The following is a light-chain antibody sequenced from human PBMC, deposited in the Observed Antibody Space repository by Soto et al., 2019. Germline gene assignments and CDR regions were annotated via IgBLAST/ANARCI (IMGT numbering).Light chain of an antibody. CDR1: QSVSSN. J-gene: IGKJ1*01. CDR2: GTS. Sequence: IVLAQCALTLSLSHEERATLSCRASQSVSSNLAWYQQKPGQAPRVLIYGTSTRAGGVPARFGGGGSGTEFTLTISSLQSEDFAVYYSHQYNGWPQTFGQGTKVDIK. CDR3: HQYNGWPQT. V-gene: IGKV3-15*01.